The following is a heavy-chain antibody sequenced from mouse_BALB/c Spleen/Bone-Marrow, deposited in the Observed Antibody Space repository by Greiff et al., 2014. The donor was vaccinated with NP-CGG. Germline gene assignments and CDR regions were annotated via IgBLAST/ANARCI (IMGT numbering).Heavy chain of an antibody. V-gene: IGHV14-3*02. CDR3: ARRFDYEDY. CDR1: GFNIKDTY. Sequence: EVKLMESGAELVKPGASVKLSCTASGFNIKDTYIHWVKQRPEQGLEWIGRIDPANGNTKYDPKFQGKAIITADTSSNTAYLQLSGLTSEDTAVYYCARRFDYEDYWGQGTTLTVSS. CDR2: IDPANGNT. J-gene: IGHJ2*01. D-gene: IGHD2-4*01.